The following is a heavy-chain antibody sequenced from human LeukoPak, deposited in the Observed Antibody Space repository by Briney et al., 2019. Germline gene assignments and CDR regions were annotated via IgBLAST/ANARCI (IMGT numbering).Heavy chain of an antibody. Sequence: SETLSVTCTVSGDSISSSSYYWGWIRQPPGKGLEWIGSIYYSGSTYYNPSLKSRVTISVDTSKNQFSLKLSSVTAADTAVYYCARYSSGWSDPGFDPWGQGTLVTVSS. CDR3: ARYSSGWSDPGFDP. CDR2: IYYSGST. J-gene: IGHJ5*02. V-gene: IGHV4-39*07. D-gene: IGHD6-19*01. CDR1: GDSISSSSYY.